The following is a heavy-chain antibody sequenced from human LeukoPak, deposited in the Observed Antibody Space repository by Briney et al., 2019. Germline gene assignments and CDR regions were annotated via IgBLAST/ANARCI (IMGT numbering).Heavy chain of an antibody. D-gene: IGHD1-26*01. V-gene: IGHV4-59*01. CDR2: VYYSGST. CDR1: GGSINGYY. Sequence: SETLSLTCTVSGGSINGYYWSWIRQPPGKGLEWIGYVYYSGSTNYNPSLKSRVTISVDTSKNQFSLRVSSVTAAVTAVYYCARVGGTNFYYYGMDVWGQGTTVTVSS. CDR3: ARVGGTNFYYYGMDV. J-gene: IGHJ6*02.